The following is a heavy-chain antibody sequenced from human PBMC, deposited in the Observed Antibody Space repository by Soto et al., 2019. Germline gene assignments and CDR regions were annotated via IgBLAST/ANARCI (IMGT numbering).Heavy chain of an antibody. CDR3: ARQIYDSDTGPNFQYYFDS. D-gene: IGHD3-22*01. CDR2: IDPSDSQT. J-gene: IGHJ4*02. V-gene: IGHV5-10-1*01. CDR1: GYSFAGYW. Sequence: GESLKISCKGSGYSFAGYWITWVRQKPGKGLEWMGRIDPSDSQTYYSPSFRGHVTISVTKSITTVFLQWSSLRASDTAMYYCARQIYDSDTGPNFQYYFDSWGQGTPVPSPQ.